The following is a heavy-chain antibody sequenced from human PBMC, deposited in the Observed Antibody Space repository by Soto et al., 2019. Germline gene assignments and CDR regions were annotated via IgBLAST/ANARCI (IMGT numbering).Heavy chain of an antibody. Sequence: HGESLKISCKGSGYSFTSYWIGWVRQMPGKGLEWMGIIYPGDSDTRYSPSFQGQVTISADKSISTAYLQWSSLKASDTAMYYCARNSAAADPAYYYYYGMDVWGQGTTVTVSS. CDR1: GYSFTSYW. V-gene: IGHV5-51*01. D-gene: IGHD6-13*01. J-gene: IGHJ6*02. CDR3: ARNSAAADPAYYYYYGMDV. CDR2: IYPGDSDT.